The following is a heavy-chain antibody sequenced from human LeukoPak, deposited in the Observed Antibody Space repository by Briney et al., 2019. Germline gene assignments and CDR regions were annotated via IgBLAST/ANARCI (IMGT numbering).Heavy chain of an antibody. Sequence: GGSLRLSCAASGFTLSNYWMHWVRQAPGKGLVWVSRINTDESSTSYADSVKGRFTISRDNAKNTLYLQMNSLRAEDTAVDYCARKGNALDIWGQGTMVTVSS. CDR2: INTDESST. V-gene: IGHV3-74*01. CDR3: ARKGNALDI. CDR1: GFTLSNYW. D-gene: IGHD3-10*01. J-gene: IGHJ3*02.